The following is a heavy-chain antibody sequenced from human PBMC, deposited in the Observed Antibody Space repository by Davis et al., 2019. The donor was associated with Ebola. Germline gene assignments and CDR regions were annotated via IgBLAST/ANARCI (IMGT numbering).Heavy chain of an antibody. V-gene: IGHV3-11*04. J-gene: IGHJ6*02. CDR1: GFTFSDYY. CDR3: ASPGYSSSSGGDYYYYGMDV. Sequence: PGGSLRLSCAASGFTFSDYYMSWIRQAPGKGLEWVSNIRSSGSTIYYADSVKGRFTISRDNAKNSLYLQMNSLRAEDTAVYYCASPGYSSSSGGDYYYYGMDVWGQGTTVTVSS. D-gene: IGHD6-6*01. CDR2: IRSSGSTI.